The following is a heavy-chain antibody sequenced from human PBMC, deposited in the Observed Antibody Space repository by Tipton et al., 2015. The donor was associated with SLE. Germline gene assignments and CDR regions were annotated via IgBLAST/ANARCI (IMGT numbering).Heavy chain of an antibody. Sequence: GSLRLSCSPSGLSFSTYGMAWVRQPPGKGLEWVSSITGSNEDTYYDDSVKGRFTISRDNSKDTLYLQMSSPRVDDTAVYYCARRDSGSGWPYYLDYWGQGTLVTVSS. CDR1: GLSFSTYG. D-gene: IGHD6-25*01. V-gene: IGHV3-23*01. CDR3: ARRDSGSGWPYYLDY. CDR2: ITGSNEDT. J-gene: IGHJ4*01.